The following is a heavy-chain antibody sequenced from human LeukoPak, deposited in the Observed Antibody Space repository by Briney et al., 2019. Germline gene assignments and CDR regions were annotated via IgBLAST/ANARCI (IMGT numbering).Heavy chain of an antibody. D-gene: IGHD6-13*01. V-gene: IGHV1-8*01. CDR3: ARGNRLYTSSWSALAFDI. Sequence: ASVKVSCKASGYTFTSYDINWVRQATGQGLEWMGWMNPISGYTGFAQKFQGRVTMTGNTAISTAYMELSSLRSEDAAVYYCARGNRLYTSSWSALAFDIWGQGTVATVSS. CDR2: MNPISGYT. CDR1: GYTFTSYD. J-gene: IGHJ3*02.